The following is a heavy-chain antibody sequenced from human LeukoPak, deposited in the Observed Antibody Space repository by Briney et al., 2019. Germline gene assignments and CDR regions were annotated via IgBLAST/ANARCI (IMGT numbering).Heavy chain of an antibody. CDR1: GGSISSSSYY. V-gene: IGHV4-39*01. J-gene: IGHJ4*02. D-gene: IGHD3-22*01. CDR2: IYYSGST. Sequence: PSETLSLTCTVSGGSISSSSYYWGWIRQPPGKGLKWIGSIYYSGSTYYNPSLKSRVTISVDTSKNQFSLKLSSVTAADTAVYYCASQGIVVVKDRYFDYWGQGTLVTVSS. CDR3: ASQGIVVVKDRYFDY.